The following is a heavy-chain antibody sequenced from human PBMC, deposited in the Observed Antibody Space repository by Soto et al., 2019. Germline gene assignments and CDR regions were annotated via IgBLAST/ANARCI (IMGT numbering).Heavy chain of an antibody. CDR2: IYYSGST. V-gene: IGHV4-30-4*01. CDR1: GASINSGDYY. J-gene: IGHJ5*02. D-gene: IGHD2-15*01. CDR3: AGFSEVAATEINWFDP. Sequence: LSLTCTVSGASINSGDYYWSWIRQPPGKGLEWIGYIYYSGSTYYNPSLKSRVTISVDTSKDQFSLKLSSVTAADTAVYYCAGFSEVAATEINWFDPWGQGTLVTVSS.